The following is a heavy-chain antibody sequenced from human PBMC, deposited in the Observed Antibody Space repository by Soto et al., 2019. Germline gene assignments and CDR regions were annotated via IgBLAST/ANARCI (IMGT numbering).Heavy chain of an antibody. D-gene: IGHD3-22*01. J-gene: IGHJ4*02. Sequence: GGSLRLSCAASGFTFSSYAMSWVRQAPGKGLEWVSAISGSGGSTYYADSVKGRFTISRDNSKNTLYLQMNSLRAEDTAVYYCAKDPMIVVVMDYFDYWGQGTLVTVSS. CDR2: ISGSGGST. CDR1: GFTFSSYA. V-gene: IGHV3-23*01. CDR3: AKDPMIVVVMDYFDY.